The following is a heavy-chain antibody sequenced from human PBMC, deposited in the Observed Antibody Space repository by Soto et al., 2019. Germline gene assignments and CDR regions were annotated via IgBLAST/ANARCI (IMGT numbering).Heavy chain of an antibody. V-gene: IGHV1-69*01. J-gene: IGHJ6*02. D-gene: IGHD6-13*01. CDR1: GGTFSSYA. Sequence: QVQLVQSGAEVKKPGSSVKVSCKASGGTFSSYAISWVRQAPGQGLEWMGGIIPIFGTANYAQKFQGRVTITADESTSTAYMELSSLRSEDTAVYYWARDRGSIAAAGPTPPNPGQYGMDVWGQGTTVTVSS. CDR3: ARDRGSIAAAGPTPPNPGQYGMDV. CDR2: IIPIFGTA.